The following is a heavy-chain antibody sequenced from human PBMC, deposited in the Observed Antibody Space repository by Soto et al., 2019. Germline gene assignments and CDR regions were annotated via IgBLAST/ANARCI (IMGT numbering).Heavy chain of an antibody. CDR3: ARDCATQTWRPWYFDP. Sequence: QVQLVESGGGVVQPGRSLRLSCAASGFTFSNYAMHWVRQTPGKGLEWVAIVSYDGTNQYYADSVKGRFTIFRDNSEKTLSPQMNSMRAEDPALDYCARDCATQTWRPWYFDPWGRGTLVTVSS. V-gene: IGHV3-30-3*01. CDR2: VSYDGTNQ. D-gene: IGHD3-3*01. CDR1: GFTFSNYA. J-gene: IGHJ2*01.